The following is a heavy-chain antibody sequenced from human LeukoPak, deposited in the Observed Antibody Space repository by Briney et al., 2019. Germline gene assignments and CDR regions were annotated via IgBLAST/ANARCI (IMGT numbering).Heavy chain of an antibody. Sequence: GGSLRLSCAASGFTFSSYGMHWVRQAPGKGLEWVAVIWYDGSNKYYADSVKGRFTISRDNSKSTLYLQMNSLRAEDTAVYYCARDRGGSYYTTLNYWGQGTLVTVSS. V-gene: IGHV3-33*01. CDR1: GFTFSSYG. CDR3: ARDRGGSYYTTLNY. J-gene: IGHJ4*02. D-gene: IGHD1-26*01. CDR2: IWYDGSNK.